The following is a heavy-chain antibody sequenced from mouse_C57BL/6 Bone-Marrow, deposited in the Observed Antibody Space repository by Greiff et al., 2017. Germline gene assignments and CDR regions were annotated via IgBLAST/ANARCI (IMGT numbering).Heavy chain of an antibody. CDR3: ARRYYYGSSLWYFDV. Sequence: EVQGVESGGDLVKPGGSLKLSCAASGFTFSSYGMSWVRQTPDKRLEWVATISSGGSYTYYPDSVKGRFTISRDNAKNTLYLQMSSLKSEDTAMYYCARRYYYGSSLWYFDVWGTGTTVTVSS. D-gene: IGHD1-1*01. CDR1: GFTFSSYG. CDR2: ISSGGSYT. J-gene: IGHJ1*03. V-gene: IGHV5-6*01.